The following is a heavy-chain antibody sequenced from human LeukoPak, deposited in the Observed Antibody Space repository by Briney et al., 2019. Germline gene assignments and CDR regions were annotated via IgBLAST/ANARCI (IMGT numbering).Heavy chain of an antibody. V-gene: IGHV4-59*02. CDR3: ARDCTGGSCYPPSDAFDI. D-gene: IGHD2-15*01. J-gene: IGHJ3*02. Sequence: SETLSLTCTVSGGSVSSYYWSWVRQPPGQGLEWIGYVYYGGTTSYSPSLKSRVTMSIDRSKNQFSLTLFSVTAADTAIYYCARDCTGGSCYPPSDAFDIWGHGTKVTVSS. CDR1: GGSVSSYY. CDR2: VYYGGTT.